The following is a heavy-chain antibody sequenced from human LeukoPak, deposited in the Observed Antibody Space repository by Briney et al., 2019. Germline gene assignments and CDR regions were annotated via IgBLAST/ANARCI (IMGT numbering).Heavy chain of an antibody. J-gene: IGHJ3*02. CDR2: ISGSGGST. Sequence: GGSLRLSCAASGFTFSSYAMSWVRQAPGKGLEWVSAISGSGGSTYYADSVKGRFTISRDNSKNTLYPQMNSLRAEDTAVYYCAKYLLPFDTAVDAFDIWGQGTMVTVSS. CDR3: AKYLLPFDTAVDAFDI. D-gene: IGHD5-18*01. CDR1: GFTFSSYA. V-gene: IGHV3-23*01.